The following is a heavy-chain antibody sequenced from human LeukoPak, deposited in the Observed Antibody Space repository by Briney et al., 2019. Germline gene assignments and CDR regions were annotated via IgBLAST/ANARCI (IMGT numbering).Heavy chain of an antibody. Sequence: SETVSLTCTVSGGSISSSSYYWGWIRQPPGKGLEWIGSIYYSGSTYYNPSLKSRVTISVDTSKNQFSLKLSSVTAADTAVYYCARGWAAAEDYWGQGTLVTVSS. CDR2: IYYSGST. CDR3: ARGWAAAEDY. J-gene: IGHJ4*02. CDR1: GGSISSSSYY. D-gene: IGHD6-13*01. V-gene: IGHV4-39*07.